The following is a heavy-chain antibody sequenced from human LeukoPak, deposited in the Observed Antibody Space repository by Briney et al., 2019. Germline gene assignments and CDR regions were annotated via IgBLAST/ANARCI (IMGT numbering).Heavy chain of an antibody. J-gene: IGHJ4*02. CDR3: ATYYYDSSGYYFDY. CDR2: ISSSSSTI. D-gene: IGHD3-22*01. Sequence: GGSLRLSCTASGFTFSTYSMNWVRQAPGKGLEWVSYISSSSSTIYYADSVKGRFTISRDNAKNSLYLQMNSLRDGDTAVYYCATYYYDSSGYYFDYWGQGTLVTVSS. CDR1: GFTFSTYS. V-gene: IGHV3-48*02.